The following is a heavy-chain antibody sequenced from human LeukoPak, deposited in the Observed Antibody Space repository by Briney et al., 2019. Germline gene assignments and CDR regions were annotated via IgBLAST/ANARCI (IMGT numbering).Heavy chain of an antibody. CDR1: GGSFSGYY. D-gene: IGHD5-12*01. Sequence: SETLSLTCAVYGGSFSGYYWSWIRQPPGKGREWRGEINHSGSTNYNPSLKSRVTISVDTSKSQFSLKLSSVTAADTVVYYCASPFSRLRSFQHWGQGTLVTVSS. V-gene: IGHV4-34*01. CDR3: ASPFSRLRSFQH. CDR2: INHSGST. J-gene: IGHJ1*01.